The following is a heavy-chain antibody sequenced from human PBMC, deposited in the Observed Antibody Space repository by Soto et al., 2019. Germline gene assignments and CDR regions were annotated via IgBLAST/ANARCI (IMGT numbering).Heavy chain of an antibody. Sequence: SETLSLTCSVSGGSMRNYYWNWIRQPPGRGLEWIGYVYHSGSTNYNPSLKSRVSMSVDVSRKHFSLTLHSVTAADTAVYFCTSSYSTSSSPDYWGQGTLVTVSS. D-gene: IGHD6-6*01. CDR1: GGSMRNYY. CDR2: VYHSGST. V-gene: IGHV4-59*01. CDR3: TSSYSTSSSPDY. J-gene: IGHJ4*02.